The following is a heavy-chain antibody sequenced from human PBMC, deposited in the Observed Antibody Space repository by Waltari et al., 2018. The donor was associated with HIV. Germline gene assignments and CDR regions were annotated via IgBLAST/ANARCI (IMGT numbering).Heavy chain of an antibody. D-gene: IGHD3-3*01. CDR2: VDPEDGET. CDR1: GYTLTELS. Sequence: QVQLVQSGAEVKKPGASVKVSCKVSGYTLTELSMHWVRQAPGKGLEWMGGVDPEDGETIYAQKFQGRVTMTEDTSTDTAYMELSSLRSEDTAVYYCATDPPLVDFWSGYYNYWGQGTLVTVSS. J-gene: IGHJ4*02. CDR3: ATDPPLVDFWSGYYNY. V-gene: IGHV1-24*01.